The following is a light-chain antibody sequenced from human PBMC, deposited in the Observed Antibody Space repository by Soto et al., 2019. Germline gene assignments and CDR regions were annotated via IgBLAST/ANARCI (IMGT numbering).Light chain of an antibody. J-gene: IGKJ5*01. CDR3: QQYGSPTT. CDR1: QSVSSSY. Sequence: ILFTHSPGTLSLSPCERATLSFRASQSVSSSYLACYQQKPGQATRLLIYGASSRATGIPDRFSGSGSGTDLSLTISRLAAEDFAVYYCQQYGSPTTFSQGTRLEIK. V-gene: IGKV3-20*01. CDR2: GAS.